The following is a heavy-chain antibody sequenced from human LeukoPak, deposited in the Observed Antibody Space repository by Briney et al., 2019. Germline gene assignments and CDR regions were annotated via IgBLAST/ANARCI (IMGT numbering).Heavy chain of an antibody. V-gene: IGHV3-21*06. CDR3: ARDYNWGFDN. Sequence: KPGGSLRLSCAASGFTFSSYAMSWVRQAPGKGLEWVSYLSSTGDIYYADSVEGRFTISRDNAQNSLYLQMNSLRVEDTAVYYCARDYNWGFDNWGQGTLVTVSS. CDR1: GFTFSSYA. J-gene: IGHJ4*02. CDR2: LSSTGDI. D-gene: IGHD5-24*01.